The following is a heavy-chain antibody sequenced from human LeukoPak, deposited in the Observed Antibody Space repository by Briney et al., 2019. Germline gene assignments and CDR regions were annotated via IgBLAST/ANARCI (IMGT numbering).Heavy chain of an antibody. D-gene: IGHD6-13*01. Sequence: SETLSLTCTVSGGSISSYYWSWIRQPPGKGLEWIGYTYYSGSTNYNPSLKSRVTISVDTSKNQFSLKLSSVTAADTAVYYCAREYSSSWTSPLGYYMDVWGKGTTVTVSS. CDR3: AREYSSSWTSPLGYYMDV. CDR2: TYYSGST. V-gene: IGHV4-59*01. CDR1: GGSISSYY. J-gene: IGHJ6*03.